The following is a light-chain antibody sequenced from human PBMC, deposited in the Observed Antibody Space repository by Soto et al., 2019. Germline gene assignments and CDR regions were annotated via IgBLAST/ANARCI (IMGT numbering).Light chain of an antibody. CDR3: QQCYNPPLT. CDR2: DAS. J-gene: IGKJ2*01. V-gene: IGKV1-33*01. Sequence: DFQMTQSPSSLSASVGDRVTITCRATQAIKNFLNWYQQKPGRAPKLLISDASTLQRGVPSRFSGTGSGTHFTFAISSLQPEDVGTYYCQQCYNPPLTFGQGTKLEIK. CDR1: QAIKNF.